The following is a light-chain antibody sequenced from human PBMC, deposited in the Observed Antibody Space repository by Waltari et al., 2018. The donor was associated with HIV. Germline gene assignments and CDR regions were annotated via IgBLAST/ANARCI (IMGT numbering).Light chain of an antibody. V-gene: IGLV2-14*01. CDR1: SQSVSSSY. J-gene: IGLJ1*01. CDR3: SSYTSSSTLV. CDR2: EVS. Sequence: PGTLSLSPGERATLSCRASQSVSSSYLAWYQQHPGKAPKLMIYEVSNRPSGVSNRFSGSKSGNTASLTISGLQAEDEADYYCSSYTSSSTLVFGTGTKVTVL.